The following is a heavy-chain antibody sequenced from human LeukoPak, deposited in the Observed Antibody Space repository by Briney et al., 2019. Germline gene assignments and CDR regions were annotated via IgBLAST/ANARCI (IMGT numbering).Heavy chain of an antibody. V-gene: IGHV3-7*03. CDR3: TTDTWYSAGH. CDR2: IKKDGSEK. D-gene: IGHD2-15*01. J-gene: IGHJ4*02. CDR1: GFTFSSYA. Sequence: GGSLRLSCAASGFTFSSYAMHWVRQAPGKGLEWVAIIKKDGSEKYYVDSMKGRFTISRDNAKNSLFLQMNSLRAEDTAIYYCTTDTWYSAGHWGQGTLVTVSS.